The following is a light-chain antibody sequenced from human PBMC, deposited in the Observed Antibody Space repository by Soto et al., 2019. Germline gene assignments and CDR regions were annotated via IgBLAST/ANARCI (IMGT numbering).Light chain of an antibody. J-gene: IGKJ1*01. CDR3: HQYANSPRT. CDR2: GAS. CDR1: QSVGRNF. Sequence: EIVLTQSPGTLSLSPGERATLSCRASQSVGRNFLAWYQQKPGQAPRFLIYGASNRATGIPDRFSGSGSGTDFTLTISRLEPEDFAVYYCHQYANSPRTFGQGTKVEIK. V-gene: IGKV3-20*01.